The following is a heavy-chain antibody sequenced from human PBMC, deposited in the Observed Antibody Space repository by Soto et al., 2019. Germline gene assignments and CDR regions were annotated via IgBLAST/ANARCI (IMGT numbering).Heavy chain of an antibody. D-gene: IGHD2-2*01. J-gene: IGHJ4*02. Sequence: SETLSLTCTISGGSISTDRYYWGWIRQPPGRGLEWIGSIFYTGSTYYNPSLKSRVTISVDTSKKQFSLRMRSVTAADTAVYFCATNYAGPFAYWGQGALVPVYS. CDR2: IFYTGST. V-gene: IGHV4-39*01. CDR3: ATNYAGPFAY. CDR1: GGSISTDRYY.